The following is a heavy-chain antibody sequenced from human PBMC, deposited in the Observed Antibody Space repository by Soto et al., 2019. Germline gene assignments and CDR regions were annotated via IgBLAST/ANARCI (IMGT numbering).Heavy chain of an antibody. CDR2: IYWDDDK. CDR3: VQSRCGGDCLQSYSSHSYYGLDV. V-gene: IGHV2-5*02. Sequence: QITLKESGPTLVKPTQTLTLTSTFSGFSLSTTGVGVGWIRRPPGKALEWLALIYWDDDKRYNPSLKSRLTITKDTSKNQVVLTMTNMDPVDTATYYCVQSRCGGDCLQSYSSHSYYGLDVWGQGTTVTVSS. CDR1: GFSLSTTGVG. D-gene: IGHD2-21*01. J-gene: IGHJ6*02.